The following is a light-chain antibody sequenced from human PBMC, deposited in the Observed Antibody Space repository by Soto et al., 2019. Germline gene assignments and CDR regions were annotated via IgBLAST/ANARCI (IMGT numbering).Light chain of an antibody. CDR3: QQYGFPPQT. V-gene: IGKV3-20*01. Sequence: ALTQYPDTLSLSPGQKVTLSCRASESIRSNNLAWYQQQPGQPPRLLIYDVSKRATGVQDRFSGSGSATDFTLTISRLEPEDFAVYYWQQYGFPPQTFGQGSKVGIK. CDR2: DVS. J-gene: IGKJ1*01. CDR1: ESIRSNN.